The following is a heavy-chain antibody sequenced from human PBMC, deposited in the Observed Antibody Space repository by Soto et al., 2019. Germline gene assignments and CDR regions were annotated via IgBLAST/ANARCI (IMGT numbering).Heavy chain of an antibody. CDR2: ISGYNINT. V-gene: IGHV1-18*01. CDR1: GYTFANYG. J-gene: IGHJ4*02. D-gene: IGHD1-26*01. Sequence: QVRLVQSGPEVKKPGASVRVSCKASGYTFANYGITSVRQTSGQGLEWLGWISGYNINTHYAQKFEDRVTLTTDKSTSTVYMELRSLKSDDTAIYFCARERRWEPLLYWGQGTLVTVSP. CDR3: ARERRWEPLLY.